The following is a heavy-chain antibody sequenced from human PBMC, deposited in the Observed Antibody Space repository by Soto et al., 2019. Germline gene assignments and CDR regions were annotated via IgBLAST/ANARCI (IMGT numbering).Heavy chain of an antibody. J-gene: IGHJ4*02. CDR1: GFPFGDFG. CDR3: AKSVGSWPRWLYFDY. CDR2: ISHDGSDK. V-gene: IGHV3-30*18. D-gene: IGHD6-19*01. Sequence: PGGSLRLSCAASGFPFGDFGMHWLRQAPGKGLEWVAVISHDGSDKFYADSVKARFTISRDNSKNTLYLQMSGLRAEDTAVYYCAKSVGSWPRWLYFDYWGQGTLVTVYS.